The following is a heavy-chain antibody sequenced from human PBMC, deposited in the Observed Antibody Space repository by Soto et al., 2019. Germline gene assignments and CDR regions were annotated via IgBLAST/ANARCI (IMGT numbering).Heavy chain of an antibody. CDR3: AGDRGWNDVLGIYYYYGMDV. CDR1: GGTFSSYA. Sequence: QVQLVQSGAEVKKPGSSVKVSCKASGGTFSSYAISWVRQAPGQGLEWMGGIIPIFGTANYAQKFQGRVTITADESTSTAYMELSSLRSEDTAVYYCAGDRGWNDVLGIYYYYGMDVWGQGTTVTVSS. V-gene: IGHV1-69*01. J-gene: IGHJ6*02. CDR2: IIPIFGTA. D-gene: IGHD1-1*01.